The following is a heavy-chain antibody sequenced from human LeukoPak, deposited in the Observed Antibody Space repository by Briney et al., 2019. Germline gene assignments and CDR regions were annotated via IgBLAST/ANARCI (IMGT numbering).Heavy chain of an antibody. J-gene: IGHJ6*02. CDR1: GGSISSYF. CDR2: IYYTGST. V-gene: IGHV4-59*12. CDR3: ASVLDGMDV. D-gene: IGHD5/OR15-5a*01. Sequence: SETLSLTCTVSGGSISSYFWSWIRQPPGKGLEWIGFIYYTGSTNYNPSLKSRVTISIDTSKNQFSLKLSSVTAADTAVYYCASVLDGMDVWGQGTTVTVSS.